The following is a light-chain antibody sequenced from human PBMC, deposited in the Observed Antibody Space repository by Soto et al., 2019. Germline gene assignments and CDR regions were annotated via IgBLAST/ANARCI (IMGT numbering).Light chain of an antibody. CDR2: EVT. V-gene: IGLV2-14*01. J-gene: IGLJ7*01. Sequence: QSALTQPASVSGSPGQSITISCTGTSNDVGGYNYVSWYQQQPGKAPKLIIYEVTYRPSGVSTRFSASKSGSTASLTISGIQAEHEADYYCSSYSTTSSPHVLFGGGTQLTVL. CDR1: SNDVGGYNY. CDR3: SSYSTTSSPHVL.